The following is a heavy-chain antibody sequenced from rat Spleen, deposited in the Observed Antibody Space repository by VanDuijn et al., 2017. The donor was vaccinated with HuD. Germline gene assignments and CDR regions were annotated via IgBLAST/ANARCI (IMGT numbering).Heavy chain of an antibody. CDR1: GFTFSNYG. CDR2: ISTGGGNT. D-gene: IGHD1-12*02. V-gene: IGHV5S14*01. J-gene: IGHJ2*01. CDR3: ARSDYYDGTYYSYYFDY. Sequence: EVQLVESGGGLVQPGRSLKLSCAASGFTFSNYGMAWVRQTPTKGLEWVASISTGGGNTYYRDSVKGRFTISRDNAKNTQYLQMDSLRSEDTATYYCARSDYYDGTYYSYYFDYWGQGVMVTVPS.